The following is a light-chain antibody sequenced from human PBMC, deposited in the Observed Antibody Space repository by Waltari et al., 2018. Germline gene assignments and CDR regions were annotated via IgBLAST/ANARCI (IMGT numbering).Light chain of an antibody. J-gene: IGLJ3*02. CDR2: EVS. CDR3: SSYGGSNNLV. CDR1: SSDVGGYNY. Sequence: QSALTQPPSASGSPGQSVTISCTGTSSDVGGYNYVPWYQQHPGKAPKVMINEVSKRPSGVPDRFSGSKSGNTAYLTVSGVQAEDEADYYCSSYGGSNNLVFGGGTKLTVL. V-gene: IGLV2-8*01.